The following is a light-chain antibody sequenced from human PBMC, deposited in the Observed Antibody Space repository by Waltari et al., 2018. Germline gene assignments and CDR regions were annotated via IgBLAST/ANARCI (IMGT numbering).Light chain of an antibody. Sequence: EVVMTQSPATLSVSPGESATLSCGASQSIRSTLAWYQQKPGQAPRLLIYDASTRATGIPVRFSGSGSGTYFTLTISSLQSEDFAVYYCQQYTNWPLTFGGGTKVEI. J-gene: IGKJ4*01. CDR1: QSIRST. CDR3: QQYTNWPLT. V-gene: IGKV3D-15*01. CDR2: DAS.